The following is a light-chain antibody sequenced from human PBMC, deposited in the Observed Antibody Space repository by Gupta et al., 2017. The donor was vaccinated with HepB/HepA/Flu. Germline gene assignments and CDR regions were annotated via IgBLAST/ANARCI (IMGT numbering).Light chain of an antibody. CDR2: GAS. Sequence: DIVLTQSPGTLSLSPGERATLNCRTSQSVSSNYLAWYQQTPGQAPRLLIYGASSRATGIPDRFSGSGSGTDFTLTISRLEPEDFAVYYCQQYGSSRPITFGPGTKVDLK. V-gene: IGKV3-20*01. CDR1: QSVSSNY. J-gene: IGKJ3*01. CDR3: QQYGSSRPIT.